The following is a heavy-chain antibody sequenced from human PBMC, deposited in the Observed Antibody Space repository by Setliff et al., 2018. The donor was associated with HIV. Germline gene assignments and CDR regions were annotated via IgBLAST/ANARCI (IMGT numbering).Heavy chain of an antibody. CDR2: FNPLNGAP. V-gene: IGHV1-2*02. D-gene: IGHD2-15*01. CDR1: GYTFTENF. Sequence: GASVIGLCKASGYTFTENFIHWMRQAPGQGLEWMGWFNPLNGAPTYAQKFQGRVTMTRDTSINTAYLDMSSLTSDDTAVYYCARMALQGTGFDYWGQGTPVTVSS. CDR3: ARMALQGTGFDY. J-gene: IGHJ4*02.